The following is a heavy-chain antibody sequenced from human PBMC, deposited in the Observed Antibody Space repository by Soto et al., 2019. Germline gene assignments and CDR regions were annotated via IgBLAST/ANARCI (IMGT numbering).Heavy chain of an antibody. V-gene: IGHV3-21*02. CDR1: GFTFSDHS. CDR3: AAGRDTAMEQGADY. J-gene: IGHJ4*02. CDR2: ISTTGSYI. Sequence: EVQLVESGGGLVKPGGSLRLSCAASGFTFSDHSMKWVRQAPGKGLEWVSSISTTGSYIYYADSMAGRFTISRDNAKNSLYLQINSLRGEDTAVSYCAAGRDTAMEQGADYWGQGTLVTFSS. D-gene: IGHD5-18*01.